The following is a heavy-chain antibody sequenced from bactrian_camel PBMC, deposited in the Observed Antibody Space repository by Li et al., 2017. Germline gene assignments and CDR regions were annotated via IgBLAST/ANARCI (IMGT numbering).Heavy chain of an antibody. V-gene: IGHV3S55*01. CDR3: VRDEGHYKANY. D-gene: IGHD2*01. CDR2: ISSDGRT. CDR1: GFTFDDST. Sequence: VQLVESGGGSVQAGETLRLSCTASGFTFDDSTMGWYRQAPGNECELVSTISSDGRTKYADSVKGRFTISLDNAKNTLYLQMNSLKPEDMGVYYCVRDEGHYKANYWGQGTQVTVS. J-gene: IGHJ4*01.